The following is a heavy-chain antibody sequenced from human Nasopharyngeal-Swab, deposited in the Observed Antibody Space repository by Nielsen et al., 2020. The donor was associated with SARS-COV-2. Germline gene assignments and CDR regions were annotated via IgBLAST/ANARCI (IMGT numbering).Heavy chain of an antibody. CDR1: GFTFGDYA. D-gene: IGHD6-19*01. CDR3: TRETPYSSGWYSFDY. Sequence: GESPKISCTASGFTFGDYAMSWFRQTPGKGLEWVGFIRSKAYGGTTEYAASVKGRFTISRDDSKSIAYLQMNSLKTEDTAVYYCTRETPYSSGWYSFDYWGQGTLVTVSS. CDR2: IRSKAYGGTT. J-gene: IGHJ4*02. V-gene: IGHV3-49*03.